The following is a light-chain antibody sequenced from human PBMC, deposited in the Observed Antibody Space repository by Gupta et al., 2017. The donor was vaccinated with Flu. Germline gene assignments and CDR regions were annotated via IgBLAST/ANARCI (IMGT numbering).Light chain of an antibody. CDR2: DNN. CDR1: NIGSKS. J-gene: IGLJ1*01. Sequence: YVLTQPPSVPVAPGQTARVPCGGNNIGSKSVHWYQQKPGQAPVLVVYDNNDRPSGIPERFSGSNSGNTATLTISRVEAGDEADYYCQVWDSSSDPYVFGTGTEVTVV. V-gene: IGLV3-21*02. CDR3: QVWDSSSDPYV.